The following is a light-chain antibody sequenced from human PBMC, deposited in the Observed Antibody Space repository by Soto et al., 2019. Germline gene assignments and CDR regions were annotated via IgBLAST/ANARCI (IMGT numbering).Light chain of an antibody. CDR3: QSYDSSLSGVV. Sequence: QSVLTQPPSVSGAPGQRVTISCTGSSSNIGAHYDVHWYQQLPGTAPNLLIYGNSNRPSGVPHRFSGSKSGTSASLAITGLQAEDEAEYYCQSYDSSLSGVVFGGGTKVTVL. CDR2: GNS. J-gene: IGLJ2*01. CDR1: SSNIGAHYD. V-gene: IGLV1-40*01.